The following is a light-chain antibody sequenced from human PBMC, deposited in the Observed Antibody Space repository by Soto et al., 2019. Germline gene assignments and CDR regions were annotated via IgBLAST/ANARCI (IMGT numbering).Light chain of an antibody. Sequence: DIQMTQSPSAMSASVGDRVTITCRASQDINNYLVWFQQKPGTVPKRLIYAASSLQSGVPSRSSGSRSGTEFTLTISSLQPEDFATYYCLQHNSYPLTFGGGTKVDIK. J-gene: IGKJ4*01. CDR3: LQHNSYPLT. CDR1: QDINNY. CDR2: AAS. V-gene: IGKV1-17*03.